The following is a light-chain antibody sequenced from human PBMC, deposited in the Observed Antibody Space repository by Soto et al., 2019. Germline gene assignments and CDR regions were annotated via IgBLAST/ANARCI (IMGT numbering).Light chain of an antibody. CDR3: QQYDSSPRT. Sequence: EIVLTQSPGTLSLSPGETATLSCRASQSVSSTFLGWYQQKPGQAPVLLIYGSSNRATGIPDRFSGSGSGTDFTLTISRLEPEDFAVYYCQQYDSSPRTFGQGTKVEIK. CDR2: GSS. CDR1: QSVSSTF. J-gene: IGKJ1*01. V-gene: IGKV3-20*01.